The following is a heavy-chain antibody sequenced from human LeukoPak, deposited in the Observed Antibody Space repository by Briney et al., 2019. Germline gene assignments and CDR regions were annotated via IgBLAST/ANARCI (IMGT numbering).Heavy chain of an antibody. CDR1: GFTVSSNY. J-gene: IGHJ6*02. CDR2: IYSGGST. Sequence: QPGGSLRHSCAASGFTVSSNYMSWVRQAPGKGLEWVSVIYSGGSTYYADSVKGRFTISRDNSKNTLYLQMNSLRAEDTAVYYCAREKNYYYGMDVWGQGTTVTVSS. V-gene: IGHV3-53*01. CDR3: AREKNYYYGMDV.